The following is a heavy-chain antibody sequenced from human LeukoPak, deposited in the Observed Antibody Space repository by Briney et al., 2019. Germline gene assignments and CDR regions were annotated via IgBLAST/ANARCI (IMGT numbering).Heavy chain of an antibody. Sequence: ASVKVSCKASRYTFSRYYMHWVRQAPGQGLEWMGIISPSGGSTTYAQKFQGRVTMTRDTSTSTVYMELSSLRSDDTAVYYCARVTCPGGDCYYYYGLDVWGQGTTVTVSS. V-gene: IGHV1-46*01. J-gene: IGHJ6*02. CDR1: RYTFSRYY. D-gene: IGHD2-21*02. CDR2: ISPSGGST. CDR3: ARVTCPGGDCYYYYGLDV.